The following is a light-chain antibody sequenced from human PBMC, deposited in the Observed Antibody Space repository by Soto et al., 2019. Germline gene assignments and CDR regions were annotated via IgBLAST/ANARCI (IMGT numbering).Light chain of an antibody. J-gene: IGKJ2*01. CDR1: QSVSSN. V-gene: IGKV3-15*01. Sequence: EIVMTQSPATLSVSPGESATLSCRASQSVSSNLAWYQQKPGQAPRLLIYGASTRATGIPARFSGSGSGTEFTLTISSLQSEDFAVYYCQQYNSYSYTFGQGTKLEIK. CDR3: QQYNSYSYT. CDR2: GAS.